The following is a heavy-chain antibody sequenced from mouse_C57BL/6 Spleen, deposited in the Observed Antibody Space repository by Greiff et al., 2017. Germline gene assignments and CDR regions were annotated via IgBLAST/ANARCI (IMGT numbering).Heavy chain of an antibody. V-gene: IGHV2-6-1*01. J-gene: IGHJ4*01. D-gene: IGHD1-1*01. CDR3: ARHYYGSPYAMDY. CDR2: IWSDGST. Sequence: VHLVESGPGLVAPSQSLSITCTVSGFSLTSYGVHWVRQPPGKGLEWLVVIWSDGSTTYNSALKSRLSISKDNSKSQVFLKMNSLQTDDTAMYYCARHYYGSPYAMDYGGQGTSVTVSS. CDR1: GFSLTSYG.